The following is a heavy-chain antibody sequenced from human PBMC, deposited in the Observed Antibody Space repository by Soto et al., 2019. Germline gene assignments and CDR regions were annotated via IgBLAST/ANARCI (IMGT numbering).Heavy chain of an antibody. CDR3: ARDIVVVPAPVAVTFRRYYYYMDV. D-gene: IGHD2-2*01. CDR2: INHSGST. J-gene: IGHJ6*03. V-gene: IGHV4-34*01. Sequence: SETLSLTCAVYGGSFSGYYWSWIRQPPGKGLEWIGEINHSGSTNYNPSLKSRVTISVDTSKNQFCLNLSSVTDADTAVYYCARDIVVVPAPVAVTFRRYYYYMDVWGKGTTVTVSS. CDR1: GGSFSGYY.